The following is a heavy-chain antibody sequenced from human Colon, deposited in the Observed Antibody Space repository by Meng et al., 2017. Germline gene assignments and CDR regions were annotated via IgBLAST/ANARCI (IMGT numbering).Heavy chain of an antibody. CDR1: GFSFSSYS. CDR2: ISSSLSHI. J-gene: IGHJ2*01. V-gene: IGHV3-21*01. D-gene: IGHD5-12*01. CDR3: ARDHVVATTVGDWYFDL. Sequence: EGSLRLSCAASGFSFSSYSMNWVRQTPGKGLEWVSLISSSLSHIYYADSVKGRFTISRDNAKNSVYLQMNSLRAEDTAVYYCARDHVVATTVGDWYFDLWGHGTLVTVSS.